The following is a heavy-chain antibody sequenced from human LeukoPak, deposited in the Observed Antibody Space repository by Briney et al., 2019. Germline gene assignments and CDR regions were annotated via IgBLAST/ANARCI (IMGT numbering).Heavy chain of an antibody. CDR2: IWYDGSKK. Sequence: GGSLRLSCAASGFSFISYGMQWVRQAPGKGLEWVAIIWYDGSKKLYVDSVKGRFTISRDNSKNTLYLQMNSLRAEDTAVYYCATLRSDSSGWYYFDFWGQGTLVTVSS. CDR1: GFSFISYG. CDR3: ATLRSDSSGWYYFDF. V-gene: IGHV3-33*01. D-gene: IGHD6-19*01. J-gene: IGHJ4*02.